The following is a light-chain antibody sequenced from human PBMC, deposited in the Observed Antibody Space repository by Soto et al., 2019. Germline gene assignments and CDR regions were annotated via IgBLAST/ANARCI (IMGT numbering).Light chain of an antibody. V-gene: IGKV3-11*01. CDR3: QQRSIWPPLT. J-gene: IGKJ4*01. Sequence: EIVLTKSPATLSLSPGERATLSCRASQSVSSHLAWYQQKSGQAPRLLIYDASNRANGIPARFSGSGSGTDFTLTISSLEPEDFAVYYCQQRSIWPPLTFGGGTKVDI. CDR2: DAS. CDR1: QSVSSH.